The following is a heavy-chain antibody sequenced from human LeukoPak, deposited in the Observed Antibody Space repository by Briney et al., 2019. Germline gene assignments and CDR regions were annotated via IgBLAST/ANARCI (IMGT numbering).Heavy chain of an antibody. CDR2: IYIDGSK. V-gene: IGHV3-66*02. Sequence: GGSLRLSCAASGVTVSSHYMTWVSQDPGKGLEWVSVIYIDGSKYYADSVKGGSTISTDHSKNTLYLQLNSRTPEDTAVYYCARLPSYWGQGTLVTVSS. CDR3: ARLPSY. CDR1: GVTVSSHY. J-gene: IGHJ4*02.